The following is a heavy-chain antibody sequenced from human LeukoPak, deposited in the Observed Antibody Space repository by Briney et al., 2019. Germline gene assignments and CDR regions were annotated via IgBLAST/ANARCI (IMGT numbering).Heavy chain of an antibody. V-gene: IGHV3-53*01. CDR1: GSTVSPDYDY. Sequence: GESLRLSCAISGSTVSPDYDYISWVRQSPGKGLEWVSVTYSGVVSYYADSVKGRFTISRDNAKNSLYLQMNSLRAEDTAVYYCARYCSGGSSLRCRVHAFDIWGQGTMVTVSS. D-gene: IGHD2-15*01. CDR3: ARYCSGGSSLRCRVHAFDI. CDR2: TYSGVVS. J-gene: IGHJ3*02.